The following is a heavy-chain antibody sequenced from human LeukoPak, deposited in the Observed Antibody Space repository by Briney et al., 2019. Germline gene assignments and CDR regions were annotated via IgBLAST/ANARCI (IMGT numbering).Heavy chain of an antibody. CDR1: GFTFNRFY. D-gene: IGHD4-23*01. Sequence: GGSLRLSCSASGFTFNRFYLHWVRQAPGRGLEFVSHISSNGATTYYADSVKGRFTISRDNSKNTLFLQMNSLRAEDTAVYYCAKDLGSVVTPPSLDYWGQGTLVTVSS. V-gene: IGHV3-64*04. CDR3: AKDLGSVVTPPSLDY. CDR2: ISSNGATT. J-gene: IGHJ4*02.